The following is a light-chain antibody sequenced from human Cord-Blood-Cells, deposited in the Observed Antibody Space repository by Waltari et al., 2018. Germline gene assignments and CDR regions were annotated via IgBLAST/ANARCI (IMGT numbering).Light chain of an antibody. CDR1: SSHVCGYHY. CDR3: SSYAGSNNLV. J-gene: IGLJ3*02. V-gene: IGLV2-8*01. Sequence: QSALPQPPSASGSPGQSVTLSCTGTSSHVCGYHYVSWYQQHPGKAPKLMIYEVSKRPAGAPDRFSGSKSGNTASLTVSGLQAEDEADYYCSSYAGSNNLVFGGGTKLTVL. CDR2: EVS.